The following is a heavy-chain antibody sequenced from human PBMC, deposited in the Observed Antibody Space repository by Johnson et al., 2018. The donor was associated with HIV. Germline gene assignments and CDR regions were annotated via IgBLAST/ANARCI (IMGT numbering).Heavy chain of an antibody. CDR2: ISYDGSNK. CDR3: ARGRVLQFLEWPTGLWSAFDI. J-gene: IGHJ3*02. CDR1: IFTFKNAW. D-gene: IGHD3-3*01. V-gene: IGHV3-30-3*01. Sequence: QVHLVESGGGLVKPGGSLRLSCAASIFTFKNAWMSWVRQAPGKGLERVAVISYDGSNKYYADSVKGRFTISRDNSKNTLYLQMNSLRAEDTAVYYCARGRVLQFLEWPTGLWSAFDIWGQGTMVTVSS.